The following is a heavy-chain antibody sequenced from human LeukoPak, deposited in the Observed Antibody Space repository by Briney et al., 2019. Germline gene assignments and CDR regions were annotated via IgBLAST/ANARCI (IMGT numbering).Heavy chain of an antibody. CDR3: AREREHHQGYYYGMDV. CDR2: IIPILGIA. Sequence: SVKVSCKASGGTFSSYAISWVRQAPGQGLEWMGRIIPILGIANYAQKFQGRVTITADKSTSTAYMELSSLRSEDTAVYYCAREREHHQGYYYGMDVWGQGTTVTVSS. CDR1: GGTFSSYA. D-gene: IGHD1-14*01. J-gene: IGHJ6*02. V-gene: IGHV1-69*04.